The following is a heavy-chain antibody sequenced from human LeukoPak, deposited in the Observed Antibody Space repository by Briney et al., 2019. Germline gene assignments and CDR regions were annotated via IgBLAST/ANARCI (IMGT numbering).Heavy chain of an antibody. V-gene: IGHV3-48*03. CDR3: ARVIVAAGTEAFDI. J-gene: IGHJ3*02. Sequence: GGSLRLSCAASGFTFSSYEMNWVRQAPGKGLEWVSYISSSGSTIYYADSVRGRFTISRDNAKNSLYLQMNSLRVEDTAVYYCARVIVAAGTEAFDIWGQGTMVTVSS. CDR1: GFTFSSYE. D-gene: IGHD6-13*01. CDR2: ISSSGSTI.